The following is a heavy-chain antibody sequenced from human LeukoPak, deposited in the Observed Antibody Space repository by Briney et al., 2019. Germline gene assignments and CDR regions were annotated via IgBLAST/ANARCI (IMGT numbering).Heavy chain of an antibody. J-gene: IGHJ4*02. CDR3: ARGPIVGASPLDY. CDR2: ISSSSSTI. V-gene: IGHV3-48*02. Sequence: SGGSLRLSCAASGFTFSSYSMYWVRQAPGKGLEWVSYISSSSSTIYYADSVKGRFTISRDNAKNSLYLQMNSLRDEDTAVYYCARGPIVGASPLDYWGQGTLVTVSS. D-gene: IGHD1-26*01. CDR1: GFTFSSYS.